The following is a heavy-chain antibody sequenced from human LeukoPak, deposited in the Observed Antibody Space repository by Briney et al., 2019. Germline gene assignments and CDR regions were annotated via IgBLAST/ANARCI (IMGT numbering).Heavy chain of an antibody. J-gene: IGHJ4*02. V-gene: IGHV3-21*01. CDR2: ISSSSSYI. CDR1: GFTFSSYS. Sequence: GGSLRLSCAASGFTFSSYSMNWVRQAPGKGLEWVSSISSSSSYIYCADSVKGRFTISRDNAKNSLYLQMNSLRAEDTAVYYCARDRGYSYGRARYFDYWGQGTLVTVSS. D-gene: IGHD5-18*01. CDR3: ARDRGYSYGRARYFDY.